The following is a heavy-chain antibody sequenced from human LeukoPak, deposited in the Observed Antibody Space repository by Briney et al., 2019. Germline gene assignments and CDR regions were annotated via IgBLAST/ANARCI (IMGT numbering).Heavy chain of an antibody. Sequence: GRSLRLSWAASGFTFSSYAMSWVRQAPGKGLEWVSGITASGFTTFYANSVKGRFTISRDNSKNTLYLQMNSLRAEDTAVYYCANAGFCSSTTCYNPFDHWGQGTLVTVSS. J-gene: IGHJ4*02. V-gene: IGHV3-23*01. D-gene: IGHD2-2*02. CDR2: ITASGFTT. CDR3: ANAGFCSSTTCYNPFDH. CDR1: GFTFSSYA.